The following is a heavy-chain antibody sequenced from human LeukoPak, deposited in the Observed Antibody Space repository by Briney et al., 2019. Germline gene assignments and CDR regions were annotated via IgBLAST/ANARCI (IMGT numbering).Heavy chain of an antibody. CDR1: GGSISSGGYS. J-gene: IGHJ6*02. Sequence: SETLSLTRAVSGGSISSGGYSWSWIRQPPGKGLEWIGYIYHSGSTYYNPSLKSRVTISVDRSKNQFSLKLSSVTAADTAVYYCAREDWSHVMDVWGQGTTVTVSS. D-gene: IGHD3/OR15-3a*01. V-gene: IGHV4-30-2*01. CDR3: AREDWSHVMDV. CDR2: IYHSGST.